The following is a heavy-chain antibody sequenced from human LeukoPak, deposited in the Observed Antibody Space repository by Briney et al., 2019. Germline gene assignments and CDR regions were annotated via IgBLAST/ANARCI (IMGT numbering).Heavy chain of an antibody. J-gene: IGHJ4*02. V-gene: IGHV1-2*04. D-gene: IGHD3-22*01. CDR2: INPNSGGT. CDR3: AGGLDSGGYYYVFRY. Sequence: GASVKVSCKTSGYTFSDFYIHWVRQAPGQGPEWMGWINPNSGGTKYAQRFQGWVTMTRDTSINTAYLDVSRLKSDDTAVYYCAGGLDSGGYYYVFRYWGQGTLVTVSS. CDR1: GYTFSDFY.